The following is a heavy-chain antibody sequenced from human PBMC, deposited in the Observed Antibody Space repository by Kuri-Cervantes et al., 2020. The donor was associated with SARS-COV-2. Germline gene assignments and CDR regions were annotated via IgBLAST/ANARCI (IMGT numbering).Heavy chain of an antibody. CDR3: ARNIN. CDR1: GFTVSSNY. V-gene: IGHV3-30-3*01. CDR2: IEYDGSSK. Sequence: GESLKISCAASGFTVSSNYMSWVRQAPGKGLEWVAFIEYDGSSKYYADSVTGRFTVSRDNSKNTLFLHMDSLRGEDTAVYYCARNINWGQGTMVTVSS. J-gene: IGHJ3*01.